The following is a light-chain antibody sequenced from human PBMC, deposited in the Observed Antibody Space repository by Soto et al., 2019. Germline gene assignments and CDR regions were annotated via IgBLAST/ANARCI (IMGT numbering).Light chain of an antibody. CDR3: SSYTSSSPRDLV. Sequence: QSALTQPASVSGSPGQSITISCTGTSSDVGGSNYVSWYQQHPGKAPKLMIYDVSNRPSGVSNRFSGSKSGNTASLTISGLQAEDEADYYCSSYTSSSPRDLVFGGGTKLTVL. V-gene: IGLV2-14*01. CDR2: DVS. CDR1: SSDVGGSNY. J-gene: IGLJ2*01.